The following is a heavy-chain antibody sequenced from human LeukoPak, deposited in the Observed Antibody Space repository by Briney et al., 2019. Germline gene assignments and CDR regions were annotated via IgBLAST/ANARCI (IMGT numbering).Heavy chain of an antibody. Sequence: GGSLRLSCAASGFTFSSYEMNWVRQAPGKGLVWVSRINSDGSSTSYADSVKGRFTISRDNAKNTLYLQMNSLRAEDTAVYYCARLGKPVLRYFDWSNYFDYWGQGTLVTVSS. CDR3: ARLGKPVLRYFDWSNYFDY. D-gene: IGHD3-9*01. J-gene: IGHJ4*02. V-gene: IGHV3-74*01. CDR1: GFTFSSYE. CDR2: INSDGSST.